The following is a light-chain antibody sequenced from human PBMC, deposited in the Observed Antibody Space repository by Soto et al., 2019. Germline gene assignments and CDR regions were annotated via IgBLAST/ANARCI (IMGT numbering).Light chain of an antibody. CDR2: DVT. J-gene: IGLJ1*01. CDR3: SSYTSSSTLAFGV. V-gene: IGLV2-14*03. CDR1: SSDVGGYNS. Sequence: QSVLTQPASVSGSPGQSITISCTGTSSDVGGYNSVSWYQQHPGKAPKLMIYDVTNRPSGVSNRFSGSKSGNTASLTISGLQAEDEADYYCSSYTSSSTLAFGVFGTGTKVTVL.